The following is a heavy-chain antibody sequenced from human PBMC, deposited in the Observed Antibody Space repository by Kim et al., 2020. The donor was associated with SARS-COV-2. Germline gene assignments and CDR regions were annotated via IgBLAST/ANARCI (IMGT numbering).Heavy chain of an antibody. J-gene: IGHJ2*01. CDR3: ARSPSHDYGGQDWYFDL. V-gene: IGHV4-59*01. CDR2: IYNSGST. D-gene: IGHD4-17*01. Sequence: SETLSLTCTVPGGSISSYYWHWMRQPPGKGLEWIGYIYNSGSTNNNPSLKSRVTMSVDTSRNQFSLRLTSVTAADTAVYYCARSPSHDYGGQDWYFDLWGRGTLVTGSA. CDR1: GGSISSYY.